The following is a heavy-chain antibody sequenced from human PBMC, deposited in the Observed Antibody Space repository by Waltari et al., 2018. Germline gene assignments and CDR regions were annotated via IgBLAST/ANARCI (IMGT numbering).Heavy chain of an antibody. CDR2: ISGSGEST. CDR3: ARDPLNDYGGWDDY. J-gene: IGHJ4*02. V-gene: IGHV3-23*01. Sequence: EVQLLESGGTLVQPGGSLRVSCAASGVLVRSNAFSWVRQAPGKGLEWVSSISGSGESTYYAESVKGRFTISRDNSKHTVFLQMDNLRVDDTAVYYCARDPLNDYGGWDDYWGQGTLVTVSS. D-gene: IGHD4-17*01. CDR1: GVLVRSNA.